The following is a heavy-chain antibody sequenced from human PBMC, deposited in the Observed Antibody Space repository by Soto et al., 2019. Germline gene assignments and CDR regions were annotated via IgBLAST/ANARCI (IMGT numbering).Heavy chain of an antibody. D-gene: IGHD2-15*01. CDR1: GFTFTNYA. J-gene: IGHJ5*01. Sequence: PGGSLRLSCAASGFTFTNYAMSWVRQAPGKGLEWVSAISGSGASTYYADSVKGRFTISRDNSQNTLFLQMNSLRDEDTALYYCAKHRSPGGSCYDSWGQGTLVPVSS. V-gene: IGHV3-23*01. CDR2: ISGSGAST. CDR3: AKHRSPGGSCYDS.